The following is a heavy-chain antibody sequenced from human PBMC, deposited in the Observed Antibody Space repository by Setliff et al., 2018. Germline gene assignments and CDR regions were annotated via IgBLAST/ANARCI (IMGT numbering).Heavy chain of an antibody. CDR1: GFTFDSYN. CDR3: ARSPANGGHDAFDI. V-gene: IGHV3-48*03. J-gene: IGHJ3*02. CDR2: ISYSGNTI. D-gene: IGHD6-25*01. Sequence: GGSLRLSCAASGFTFDSYNMNWVRQAPGKGLQWVSYISYSGNTIYYADSVKGRFTISRDNARDSLYLHMNSLGAEDTAVYYCARSPANGGHDAFDIWGQGTMVTVSS.